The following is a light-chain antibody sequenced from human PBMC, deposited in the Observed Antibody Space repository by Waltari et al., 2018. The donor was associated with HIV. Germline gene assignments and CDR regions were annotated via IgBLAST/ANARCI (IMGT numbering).Light chain of an antibody. CDR3: CSYAGTLV. J-gene: IGLJ3*02. Sequence: QSALTQPASVSGSPGQSITISCTGTNSYIGNYNLVSWSQQFPGKAPKLLIYDVNKRPSGVCKRFSGSKSGNTSSLTISGLQAEDEADYYCCSYAGTLVFGGGTRLTVL. CDR2: DVN. CDR1: NSYIGNYNL. V-gene: IGLV2-23*02.